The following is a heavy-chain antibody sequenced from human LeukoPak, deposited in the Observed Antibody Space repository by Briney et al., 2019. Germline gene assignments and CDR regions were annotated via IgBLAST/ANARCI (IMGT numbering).Heavy chain of an antibody. CDR1: GYTFTGYY. Sequence: ASVKVSCEASGYTFTGYYMHWVRQAPGQGLEWMGWINPNSGGTNYAQKFQGRVTMTRDTSISTAYMELSRLRSDDTAVYYCARVPGYDSSGYYSESDYWGQGTLVTVSS. CDR3: ARVPGYDSSGYYSESDY. V-gene: IGHV1-2*02. J-gene: IGHJ4*02. CDR2: INPNSGGT. D-gene: IGHD3-22*01.